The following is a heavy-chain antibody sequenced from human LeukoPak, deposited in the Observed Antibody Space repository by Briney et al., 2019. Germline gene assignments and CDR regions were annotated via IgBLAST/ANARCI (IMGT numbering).Heavy chain of an antibody. J-gene: IGHJ6*03. CDR3: ARDAEVMWGYHYYYYMDV. V-gene: IGHV1-69*05. CDR2: IIPIFGTA. Sequence: EASVKVSCKASGGTFSSYAISWVRQAPGQGLEWMGRIIPIFGTANYAQKFQGRVTITTDESTSTAYMELSSLRSEDTAVYYCARDAEVMWGYHYYYYMDVWGKGTTVTVSS. D-gene: IGHD3-16*01. CDR1: GGTFSSYA.